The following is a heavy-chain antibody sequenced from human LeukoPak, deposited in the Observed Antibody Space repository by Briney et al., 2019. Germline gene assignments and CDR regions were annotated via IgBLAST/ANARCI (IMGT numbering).Heavy chain of an antibody. CDR1: GFTVSSNY. J-gene: IGHJ5*02. CDR3: ARLDSSSSDWFDP. Sequence: PGGSLRLSCAASGFTVSSNYMSWVRQAPGKGLEWVSVIYTDGRTFYADSVKGRFTISRDNSKNTLYLQMTSLRPEDTAVYYCARLDSSSSDWFDPWGQGTLVTVSS. V-gene: IGHV3-66*02. CDR2: IYTDGRT. D-gene: IGHD6-6*01.